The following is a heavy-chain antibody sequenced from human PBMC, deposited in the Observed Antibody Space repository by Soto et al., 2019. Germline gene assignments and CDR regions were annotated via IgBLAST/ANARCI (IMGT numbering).Heavy chain of an antibody. CDR3: ARGSAWGNWNDVNWFDP. J-gene: IGHJ5*02. CDR1: GYSVSSSDYY. CDR2: MFYSGRT. D-gene: IGHD1-20*01. V-gene: IGHV4-39*07. Sequence: PSETLSLTCSVSGYSVSSSDYYWAWIRQPPGKGLEWIGSMFYSGRTYYNPSLKSRVTISVDTSRNQFSLKLSSVTAADTAVYYCARGSAWGNWNDVNWFDPWGQGTLVTVPQ.